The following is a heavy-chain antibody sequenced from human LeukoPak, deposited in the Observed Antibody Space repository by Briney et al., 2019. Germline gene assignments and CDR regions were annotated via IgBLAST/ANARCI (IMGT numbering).Heavy chain of an antibody. CDR2: IKQDGSEK. J-gene: IGHJ4*02. CDR3: ARDGFGTGSN. V-gene: IGHV3-7*03. D-gene: IGHD3-16*01. CDR1: GLTFSNYW. Sequence: TGGSLRLSCAASGLTFSNYWMDRVRQAPGKGLEWVANIKQDGSEKNYVDSVKGRFIISRDNAKNSLYLQMNTLRADDTAVYYCARDGFGTGSNWGQGTLVTVSS.